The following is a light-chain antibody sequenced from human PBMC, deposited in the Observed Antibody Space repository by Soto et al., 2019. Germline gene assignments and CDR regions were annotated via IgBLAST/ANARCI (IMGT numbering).Light chain of an antibody. CDR3: QQYNTYPRT. Sequence: DIQMTQTPSTLSASVGDRVTIPCRASQSISSWLAWYQQKPGKAPKLLIYDASSLESGVPSRFSGSGSGTEFTLTISSLQPDDFATYYCQQYNTYPRTFGQGTKVDI. CDR1: QSISSW. V-gene: IGKV1-5*01. CDR2: DAS. J-gene: IGKJ1*01.